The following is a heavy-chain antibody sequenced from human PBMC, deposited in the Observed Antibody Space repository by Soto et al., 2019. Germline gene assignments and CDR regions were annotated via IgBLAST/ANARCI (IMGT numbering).Heavy chain of an antibody. D-gene: IGHD3-3*01. V-gene: IGHV4-30-4*01. CDR3: ARVLVNYDFWSGYVNWFDP. CDR2: IYYSGST. Sequence: SETLSLTCTVSGGSISSGDYYWSWIRQPPGKGLEWIGYIYYSGSTYYNPSLKSRVTISVDTSKNQFSLKLSSVTAADTAVYYCARVLVNYDFWSGYVNWFDPWGQGTLVTVSS. J-gene: IGHJ5*02. CDR1: GGSISSGDYY.